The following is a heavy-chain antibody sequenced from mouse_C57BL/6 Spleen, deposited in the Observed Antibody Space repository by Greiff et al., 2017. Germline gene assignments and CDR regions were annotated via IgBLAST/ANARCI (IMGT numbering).Heavy chain of an antibody. CDR1: GYTFTSYW. D-gene: IGHD1-1*01. CDR3: AREGVYYGSSYAMDY. V-gene: IGHV1-55*01. J-gene: IGHJ4*01. CDR2: IYPGSGST. Sequence: QVQLQQPGAELVKPGASVKMSCKASGYTFTSYWITWVKQRPGQGLEWIGDIYPGSGSTNYNEKFKSKATLTVDTSSSTAYMQLSSLTSEDSAVYYCAREGVYYGSSYAMDYWGQGTSVTVSS.